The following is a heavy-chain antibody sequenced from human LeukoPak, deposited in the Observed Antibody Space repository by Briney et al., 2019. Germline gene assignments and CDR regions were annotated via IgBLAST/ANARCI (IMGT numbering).Heavy chain of an antibody. D-gene: IGHD4-17*01. V-gene: IGHV4-39*07. Sequence: SETLSLTCTVSGGSISSSSYYWGWIRQPPGKGLEWIGSIYYSGSTYYNPSLKGRVTISVDTSKNQFSLKLSSVTAADTAVYYCARDGWTTVTTYGMDVWGQGTTVTVSS. CDR1: GGSISSSSYY. CDR3: ARDGWTTVTTYGMDV. J-gene: IGHJ6*02. CDR2: IYYSGST.